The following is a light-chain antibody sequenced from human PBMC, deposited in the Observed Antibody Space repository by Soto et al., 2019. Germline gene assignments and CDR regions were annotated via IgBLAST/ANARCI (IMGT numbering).Light chain of an antibody. Sequence: QSALTQPASVSGSPGQSITISCTGTSSDVGGYNYVSWYQQHPGKAPKVIIYDVSNRPSGVSNRFSGSKSGNTASLTISGLQAEDEADYYCSSYTSSNTVVFGGGTKLTV. CDR1: SSDVGGYNY. CDR3: SSYTSSNTVV. V-gene: IGLV2-14*01. J-gene: IGLJ2*01. CDR2: DVS.